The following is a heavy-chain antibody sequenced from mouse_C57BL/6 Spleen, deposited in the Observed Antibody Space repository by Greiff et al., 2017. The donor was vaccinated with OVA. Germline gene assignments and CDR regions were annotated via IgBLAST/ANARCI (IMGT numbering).Heavy chain of an antibody. CDR3: AKSPDYYGNLYAMDY. V-gene: IGHV2-5*01. CDR1: GFSLTSYG. J-gene: IGHJ4*01. D-gene: IGHD2-1*01. Sequence: QVHVKQSGPGLVQPSQSLSITCTVSGFSLTSYGVHWVRQSPGKGLEWLGVIWRGGSTDYNAAFMSRLSITKDNSKSQVFFKMNSLQADDTAIYYCAKSPDYYGNLYAMDYWGQGTSVTVSS. CDR2: IWRGGST.